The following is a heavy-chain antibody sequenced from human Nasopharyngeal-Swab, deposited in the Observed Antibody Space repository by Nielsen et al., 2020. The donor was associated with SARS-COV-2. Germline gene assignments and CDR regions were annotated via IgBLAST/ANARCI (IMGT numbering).Heavy chain of an antibody. D-gene: IGHD6-13*01. Sequence: SQTLSLTCTVSGGSISSAGYYWSWIRQHPGKGLEWIGYIYYSGSTYYNPSLKSRVTISVDTSKNQFPLKLSSVTAADTAVYYCARDGMALGMDVWGQGTTVTVSS. CDR3: ARDGMALGMDV. CDR2: IYYSGST. V-gene: IGHV4-31*03. J-gene: IGHJ6*02. CDR1: GGSISSAGYY.